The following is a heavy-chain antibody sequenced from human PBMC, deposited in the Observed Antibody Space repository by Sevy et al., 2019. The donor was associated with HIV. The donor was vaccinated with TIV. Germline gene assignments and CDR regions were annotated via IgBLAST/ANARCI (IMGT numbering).Heavy chain of an antibody. D-gene: IGHD7-27*01. CDR3: ARRLGAVDDAFDI. CDR2: IYSGGTP. CDR1: GFGVSRSA. J-gene: IGHJ3*02. V-gene: IGHV3-53*01. Sequence: GESLKISCGASGFGVSRSAMNWVRQAPGKGLEWVSAIYSGGTPYYADSVKGRFTISRDNSKNTLYLQMNSLSPEDTAVYYCARRLGAVDDAFDIWGQGTMVTVSS.